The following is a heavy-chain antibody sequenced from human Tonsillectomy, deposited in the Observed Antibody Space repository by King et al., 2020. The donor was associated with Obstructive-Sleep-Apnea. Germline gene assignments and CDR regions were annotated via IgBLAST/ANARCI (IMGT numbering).Heavy chain of an antibody. CDR1: GFTFSIYA. D-gene: IGHD4-23*01. J-gene: IGHJ3*02. CDR2: ISYDGSNK. CDR3: ARDQDGDYGGAFDI. V-gene: IGHV3-30-3*01. Sequence: VQLVESGGGVVQPGRSLRLSCAASGFTFSIYAMHWVRQAPGKGLESVAIISYDGSNKYYADSVRGRFTISRDNSKNTLYLQMNSLRAEDTAVYYCARDQDGDYGGAFDIWGQGTMVTVSS.